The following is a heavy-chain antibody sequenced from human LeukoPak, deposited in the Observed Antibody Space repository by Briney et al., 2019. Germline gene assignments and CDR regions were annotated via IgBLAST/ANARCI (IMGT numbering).Heavy chain of an antibody. CDR1: GGSISGYY. D-gene: IGHD1/OR15-1a*01. V-gene: IGHV4-59*08. CDR2: IYDTGAT. J-gene: IGHJ5*02. CDR3: ARLPLIATTRGGFDP. Sequence: SETLSLTCTVSGGSISGYYWSWIRQPPGKRLEWIGYIYDTGATNYNPSLKSRFTISIDTSKNQFSLNLSSVTAADTAVYYCARLPLIATTRGGFDPWGQGTLVTVSS.